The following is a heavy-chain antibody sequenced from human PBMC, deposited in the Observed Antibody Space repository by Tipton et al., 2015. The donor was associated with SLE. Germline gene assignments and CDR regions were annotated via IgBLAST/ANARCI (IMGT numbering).Heavy chain of an antibody. CDR1: GGSISSGSYY. CDR2: INHSGST. J-gene: IGHJ3*02. Sequence: TLSLTCTVSGGSISSGSYYWSWIRQPPGKGLKWIGEINHSGSTNYNPSLKSRVTISVDTSKNQFSLKLSSVTAADTAVYYCVYSTSSPDAFDIWGQGTLVTVSS. CDR3: VYSTSSPDAFDI. D-gene: IGHD6-6*01. V-gene: IGHV4-39*07.